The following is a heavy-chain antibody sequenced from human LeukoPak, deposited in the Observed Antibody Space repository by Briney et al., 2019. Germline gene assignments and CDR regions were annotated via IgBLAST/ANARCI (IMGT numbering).Heavy chain of an antibody. CDR3: TTGPFDYYGSASYLANGMDV. J-gene: IGHJ6*02. D-gene: IGHD3-10*01. CDR1: GFTFSNAW. V-gene: IGHV3-15*01. CDR2: IKSKTDGGTT. Sequence: GGALRLSCAASGFTFSNAWMSWVRQAPGKGLEWVGRIKSKTDGGTTDYTAPVKGRFTISRDDSKNTLYLQMNSLKTEDTAVYYCTTGPFDYYGSASYLANGMDVWGQGTTVTVSS.